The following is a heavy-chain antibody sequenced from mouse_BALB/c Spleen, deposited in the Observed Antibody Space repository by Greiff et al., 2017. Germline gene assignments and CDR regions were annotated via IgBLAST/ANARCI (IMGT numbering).Heavy chain of an antibody. V-gene: IGHV5-4*02. D-gene: IGHD1-1*01. CDR3: ARVITTVAFDY. J-gene: IGHJ2*01. CDR1: GFTFSDYY. Sequence: EVQLVESGGGLVKPGGSLKLSCAASGFTFSDYYMYWVRQTPEKRLEWVATISDGGSYTYYPDSVKGRFTISRDNARNILYLQMSSLRSEDTAMYYCARVITTVAFDYWGQGTTLTVSS. CDR2: ISDGGSYT.